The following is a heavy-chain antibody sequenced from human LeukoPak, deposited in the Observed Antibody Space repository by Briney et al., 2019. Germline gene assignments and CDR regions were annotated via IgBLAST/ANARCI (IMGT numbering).Heavy chain of an antibody. V-gene: IGHV1-2*02. CDR1: GYTFTVYY. D-gene: IGHD6-6*01. CDR2: INPNSGGT. CDR3: ARDGSIAALVYFDY. J-gene: IGHJ4*02. Sequence: GASVTVSCTASGYTFTVYYMHWVRQAPGQGLEWMGWINPNSGGTNYAQNFQGRVTMTRDTSISTAYMELSRLRSDDTAVYYCARDGSIAALVYFDYWGQGTLVTVSS.